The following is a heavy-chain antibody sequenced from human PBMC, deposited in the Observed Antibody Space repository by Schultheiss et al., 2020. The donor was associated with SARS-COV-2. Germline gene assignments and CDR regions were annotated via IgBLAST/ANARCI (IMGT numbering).Heavy chain of an antibody. Sequence: GESLKISCKGSGYSFTSYWIGWVRQMPGKGLDWMGIIYPSDSDTRYSPSFQGQVTISADKSISTAYLQWSSLKASDTAMYYCARAPSSGTYYRAFDIWGQGTMVTVSS. J-gene: IGHJ3*02. CDR3: ARAPSSGTYYRAFDI. CDR1: GYSFTSYW. V-gene: IGHV5-51*01. D-gene: IGHD1-26*01. CDR2: IYPSDSDT.